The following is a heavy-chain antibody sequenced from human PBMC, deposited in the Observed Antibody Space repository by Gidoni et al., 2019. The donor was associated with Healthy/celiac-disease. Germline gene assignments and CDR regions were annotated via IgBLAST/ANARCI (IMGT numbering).Heavy chain of an antibody. CDR1: GPSFGGYY. D-gene: IGHD3-22*01. V-gene: IGHV4-34*01. CDR2: ITHTGST. Sequence: QVQLQQWGAGMLKPSETLSLTCAMSGPSFGGYYWSWIRQSPGRGLEWIAEITHTGSTNYKPSLRSRVTISVDASKNQFSLQLRSVTAADTAVYYCARGRYHDSSGFPYWGQGTLVTVSS. J-gene: IGHJ4*02. CDR3: ARGRYHDSSGFPY.